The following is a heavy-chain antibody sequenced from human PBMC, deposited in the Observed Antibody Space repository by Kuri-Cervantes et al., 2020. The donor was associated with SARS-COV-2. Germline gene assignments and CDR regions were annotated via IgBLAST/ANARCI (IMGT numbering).Heavy chain of an antibody. J-gene: IGHJ3*02. D-gene: IGHD6-13*01. V-gene: IGHV4-4*07. CDR2: IYTSGST. CDR1: GGSISSYY. CDR3: ARDLRPKAAAGTRNAFDI. Sequence: SETLSLTCTVSGGSISSYYWSWIRQPAGKGLEWIGRIYTSGSTNYNPSPKSRVTMSVDTSKNQFYLKLSSVTAAVTAVYYCARDLRPKAAAGTRNAFDIWGQGTMVTVSS.